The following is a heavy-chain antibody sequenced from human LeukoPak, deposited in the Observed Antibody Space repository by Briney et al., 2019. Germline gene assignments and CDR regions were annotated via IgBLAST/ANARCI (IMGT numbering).Heavy chain of an antibody. CDR3: ARTLATKPYYFDY. J-gene: IGHJ4*02. CDR2: ISGNSVSI. V-gene: IGHV3-9*01. Sequence: GRSLRLSCAASGFTFDDYAMHWVRQAPGKGLEWVSGISGNSVSIGYADSVKGRFTISRANAKKSMYLQMNSLRAEDTALYYCARTLATKPYYFDYWGQGTLVTVSS. CDR1: GFTFDDYA. D-gene: IGHD5-24*01.